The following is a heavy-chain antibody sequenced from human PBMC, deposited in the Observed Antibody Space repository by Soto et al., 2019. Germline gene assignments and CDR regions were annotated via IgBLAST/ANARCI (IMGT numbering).Heavy chain of an antibody. CDR1: GYTFTSYD. V-gene: IGHV1-8*01. CDR2: MNPNSGNT. Sequence: ASVKVSCKASGYTFTSYDINWVRQATGQGLEWMGWMNPNSGNTGYAQKFQGRVTMTRNTSISTAYMELSSLRSEDTAAYYCARGGSYYDFWSGPTDYYGMDVWGQGTTVTVSS. J-gene: IGHJ6*02. CDR3: ARGGSYYDFWSGPTDYYGMDV. D-gene: IGHD3-3*01.